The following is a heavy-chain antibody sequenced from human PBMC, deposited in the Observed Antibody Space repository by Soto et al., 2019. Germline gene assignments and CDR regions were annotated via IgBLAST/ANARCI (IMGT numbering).Heavy chain of an antibody. CDR2: IKNETDGGAT. J-gene: IGHJ1*01. Sequence: AGGSLRLSCTDSGFTFTNTRMSWVRPAPGKGVEGGGPIKNETDGGATDYAVPLKSRVTLPKEDSKNTLYVQMNSLKTEDTAVYYCTTEWWHQSELFQYWGQGTLVTVSA. V-gene: IGHV3-15*01. D-gene: IGHD2-15*01. CDR1: GFTFTNTR. CDR3: TTEWWHQSELFQY.